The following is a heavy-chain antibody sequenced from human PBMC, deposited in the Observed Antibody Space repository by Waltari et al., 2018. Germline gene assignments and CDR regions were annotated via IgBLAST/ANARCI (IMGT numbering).Heavy chain of an antibody. D-gene: IGHD3-16*02. V-gene: IGHV3-23*01. CDR3: AKGSRGYTNYFFDY. J-gene: IGHJ4*02. Sequence: EVQLLESAGGSVQPGGALRLPCAASGFPFMGFAMSWVRQAPAEGLEWVASVSGSGATPFYADSVKGRFTIVRDNSKDTVYLQMNSLRVDDSAVYYCAKGSRGYTNYFFDYWGQGALVIVSS. CDR1: GFPFMGFA. CDR2: VSGSGATP.